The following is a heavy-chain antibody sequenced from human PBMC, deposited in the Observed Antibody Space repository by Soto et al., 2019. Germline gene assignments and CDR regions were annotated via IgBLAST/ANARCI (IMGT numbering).Heavy chain of an antibody. CDR3: ARDLGCGGDCYSIYYYGMDV. Sequence: QVQLVQSGTEVKKSGASVKVSCQASGYPFSNFGFSWVRQAPGQGLEWLGWISVDIGNTNYAQRLQGRVTMTTDTSTSTVYMELRSLRSDDTAVYYCARDLGCGGDCYSIYYYGMDVWGQGTTVTVSS. V-gene: IGHV1-18*04. CDR1: GYPFSNFG. J-gene: IGHJ6*02. CDR2: ISVDIGNT. D-gene: IGHD2-21*02.